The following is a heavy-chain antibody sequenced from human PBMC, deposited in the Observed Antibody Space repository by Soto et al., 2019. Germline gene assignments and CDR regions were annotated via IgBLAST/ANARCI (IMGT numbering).Heavy chain of an antibody. D-gene: IGHD6-13*01. Sequence: QVQLLQSGAEVKKPGSSVTVSCKASGGTFSSNAIGWVRQAPGQGLEWMGGIVPMFGTAKNAQKFQGRISISADESPRTAYMELSSLRSDDTAVYYCARLEQQLVDYWYFDLWGRGTLVIVSS. CDR2: IVPMFGTA. CDR1: GGTFSSNA. J-gene: IGHJ2*01. CDR3: ARLEQQLVDYWYFDL. V-gene: IGHV1-69*12.